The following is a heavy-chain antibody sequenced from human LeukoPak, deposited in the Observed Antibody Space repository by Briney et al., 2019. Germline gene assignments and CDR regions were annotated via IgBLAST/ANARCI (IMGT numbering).Heavy chain of an antibody. CDR2: IYTSGSTNY. D-gene: IGHD4-17*01. CDR3: ASGDANTAAAFDI. Sequence: SDTLSLTCTVSGGSISSYCWNWIRQPAGKGLEWIGRIYTSGSTNYNYNPSLKSRVTMPVDTSKNQFSLKLSSVTAADTAVYYCASGDANTAAAFDIWGQGTMVTVSS. CDR1: GGSISSYC. V-gene: IGHV4-4*07. J-gene: IGHJ3*02.